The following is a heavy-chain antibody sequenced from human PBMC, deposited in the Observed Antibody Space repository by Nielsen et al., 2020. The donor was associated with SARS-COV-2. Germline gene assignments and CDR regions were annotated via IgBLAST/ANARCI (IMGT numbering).Heavy chain of an antibody. CDR2: ISSSGGNT. J-gene: IGHJ4*02. Sequence: GESLKISCAASGFTFSDYWMNWVRQAPGKGLEWVSAISSSGGNTYYADSVKGRFTISRDNFKNALYLQMNSLRAEDTAVYYCAKAGSHSYFDHWGQGTLVTVSS. D-gene: IGHD1-26*01. CDR3: AKAGSHSYFDH. CDR1: GFTFSDYW. V-gene: IGHV3-23*01.